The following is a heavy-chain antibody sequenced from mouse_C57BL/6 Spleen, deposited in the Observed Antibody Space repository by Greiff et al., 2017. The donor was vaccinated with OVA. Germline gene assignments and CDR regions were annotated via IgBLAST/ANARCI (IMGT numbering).Heavy chain of an antibody. V-gene: IGHV1-50*01. D-gene: IGHD2-1*01. J-gene: IGHJ2*01. CDR3: ARRGYPSTNFDY. Sequence: QVQLQQPGAELVKPGASVKLSCKASGYTFTSYWMQWVKQRPGQGLEWIGEIDPSDGYTNYNQKFKGKATLTVDTSSSTAYMQLSSLTSEDSAVYYCARRGYPSTNFDYWGQGTTLTVSS. CDR1: GYTFTSYW. CDR2: IDPSDGYT.